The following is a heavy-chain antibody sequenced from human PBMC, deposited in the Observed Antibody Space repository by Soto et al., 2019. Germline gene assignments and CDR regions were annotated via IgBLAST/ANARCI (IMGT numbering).Heavy chain of an antibody. CDR3: AIFWSGYYYFDY. D-gene: IGHD3-3*01. CDR2: IYYSGST. Sequence: PSETLSLTCTVSGGSVSSGSYYWSWIRQPPGKGLEWIGYIYYSGSTNYNPSLKSRVTISVDTSKNQFSLKLSSVTAADTAVYYCAIFWSGYYYFDYWGQGTLVTVSS. V-gene: IGHV4-61*01. CDR1: GGSVSSGSYY. J-gene: IGHJ4*02.